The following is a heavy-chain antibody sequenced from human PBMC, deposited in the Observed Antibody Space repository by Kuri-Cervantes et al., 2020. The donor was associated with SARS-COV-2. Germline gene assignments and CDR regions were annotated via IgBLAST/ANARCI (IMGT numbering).Heavy chain of an antibody. Sequence: SETLSLTCTVSGGSISSSSYYWGWIRQPPGKGLEWIGSIYYSGSTYYNPSLKSRVTISVDTSKNQFSLKLSSVTAADTAVYYCARIMDIVVVPAAGCGMDVWGQGTTVTVSS. CDR2: IYYSGST. CDR3: ARIMDIVVVPAAGCGMDV. D-gene: IGHD2-2*03. V-gene: IGHV4-39*01. CDR1: GGSISSSSYY. J-gene: IGHJ6*02.